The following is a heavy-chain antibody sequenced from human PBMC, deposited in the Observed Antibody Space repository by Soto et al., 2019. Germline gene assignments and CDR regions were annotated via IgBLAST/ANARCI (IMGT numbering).Heavy chain of an antibody. J-gene: IGHJ4*02. D-gene: IGHD5-18*01. CDR3: ATIGGYSYVDY. Sequence: GASVKVSCKASGYTLTSYGRSWVRQAPGQGLEWMGGIIPIFGTANYAQKFQGRVTITADESTSTAYMELSSLRSEDTAVYYCATIGGYSYVDYWGQGTLVTVSS. CDR2: IIPIFGTA. CDR1: GYTLTSYG. V-gene: IGHV1-69*13.